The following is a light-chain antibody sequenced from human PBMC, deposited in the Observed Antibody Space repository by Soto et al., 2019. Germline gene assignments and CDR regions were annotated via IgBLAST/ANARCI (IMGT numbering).Light chain of an antibody. V-gene: IGLV2-14*03. CDR3: SSYTRSDTPVL. Sequence: QSVLTQPASGSGSPGQSITISCTGTASDVGGYNYVSWYQHHPGTAPKLIIYDVTHRPSGVSNRFSGSKSGNTASLTISGLQADDEADYYCSSYTRSDTPVLFGRGTKLTVL. CDR2: DVT. J-gene: IGLJ2*01. CDR1: ASDVGGYNY.